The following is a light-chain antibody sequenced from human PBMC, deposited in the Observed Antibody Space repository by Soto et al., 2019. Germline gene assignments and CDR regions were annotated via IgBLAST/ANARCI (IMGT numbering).Light chain of an antibody. CDR2: DVS. Sequence: QSALTQPASVSGSPGQSITISCTGTSSDVGGYNYVSWYQQHPGKAPKLMIYDVSNRPSGVSNRFSGSKSGNTASLTISGLQAEDEADYYCSSYTSSSTYVVFGGGTTVTVL. CDR3: SSYTSSSTYVV. V-gene: IGLV2-14*01. CDR1: SSDVGGYNY. J-gene: IGLJ2*01.